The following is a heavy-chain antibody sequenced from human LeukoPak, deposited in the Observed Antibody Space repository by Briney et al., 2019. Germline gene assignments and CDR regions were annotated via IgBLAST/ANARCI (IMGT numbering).Heavy chain of an antibody. Sequence: GESLKISCKGSGYSFTTYWIGWVRQMPGKGLEWMGIIYPGDSDTRYSPSFEGQVTISADRSISTAYLQWSSLKASDTAMYYRARGFYGGYYYYYMDVWGKGTTVTVSS. CDR3: ARGFYGGYYYYYMDV. D-gene: IGHD4/OR15-4a*01. V-gene: IGHV5-51*01. CDR1: GYSFTTYW. CDR2: IYPGDSDT. J-gene: IGHJ6*03.